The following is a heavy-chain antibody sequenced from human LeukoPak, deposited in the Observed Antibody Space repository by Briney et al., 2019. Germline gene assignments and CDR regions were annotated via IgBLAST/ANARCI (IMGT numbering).Heavy chain of an antibody. CDR3: AKDPFSGSSSGYGY. Sequence: GGSLRLSCAASGFTFSSYAMHWVRQAPGKGLEWVAVISYDGSNKYYADSVKGRFTISRDNSKNTLYLQMNSLRAEDTAVYYCAKDPFSGSSSGYGYWGQGTLVTVSS. V-gene: IGHV3-30-3*01. CDR2: ISYDGSNK. CDR1: GFTFSSYA. D-gene: IGHD6-6*01. J-gene: IGHJ4*02.